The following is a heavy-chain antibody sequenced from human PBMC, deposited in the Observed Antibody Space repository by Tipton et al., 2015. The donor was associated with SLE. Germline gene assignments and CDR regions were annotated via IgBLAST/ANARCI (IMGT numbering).Heavy chain of an antibody. CDR2: IWYDGSNK. CDR1: GFTFSSYA. J-gene: IGHJ2*01. D-gene: IGHD1-14*01. V-gene: IGHV3-33*08. CDR3: ARGTTGYFDL. Sequence: SLRLSCAASGFTFSSYAMHWVRQAPGKGLEWVAVIWYDGSNKYYADSMKGRFTISRDNAKNSLYLQMNSLRAEDTAVYSCARGTTGYFDLWGRGTLVTVSS.